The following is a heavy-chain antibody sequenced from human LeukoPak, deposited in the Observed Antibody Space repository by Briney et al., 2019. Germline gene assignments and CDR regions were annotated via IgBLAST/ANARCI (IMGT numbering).Heavy chain of an antibody. CDR1: GGSISSYY. D-gene: IGHD3-3*01. J-gene: IGHJ4*02. CDR3: ARGNYDFPY. CDR2: IYYSGYT. Sequence: SETLSLICTVSGGSISSYYWSWIRRPPGKGLEWIGYIYYSGYTNYNPSLKSRVTISVDTSKNQFSLKLNSVTAADTAVYYCARGNYDFPYWSQGTLVTVSS. V-gene: IGHV4-59*01.